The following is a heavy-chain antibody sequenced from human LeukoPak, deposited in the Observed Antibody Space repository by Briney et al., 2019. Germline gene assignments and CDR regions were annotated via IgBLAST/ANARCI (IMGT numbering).Heavy chain of an antibody. V-gene: IGHV4-59*01. Sequence: PSETLSLTCTVSGGSISSYYWSWIRQPPGKGLEWIGYIYDSGSTNYNPSLKSRVTISVDTSKNQFSLKLSSVTAADTAVYYCAREGSSGWYAFDYWGQGTLVTVSS. CDR1: GGSISSYY. CDR2: IYDSGST. CDR3: AREGSSGWYAFDY. D-gene: IGHD6-19*01. J-gene: IGHJ4*02.